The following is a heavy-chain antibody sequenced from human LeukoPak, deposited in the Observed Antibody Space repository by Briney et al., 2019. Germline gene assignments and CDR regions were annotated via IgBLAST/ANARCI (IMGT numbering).Heavy chain of an antibody. D-gene: IGHD6-19*01. Sequence: ASVTVSCKASGYTFTGYYIHWVRQAPGQGLEWMGWVNPNSGDTNYAQNFQGRVTMTRDTSISTAYMELSSLKSDDTALYYCARAQWLAPFDYWGQGTLVTVSS. CDR3: ARAQWLAPFDY. CDR2: VNPNSGDT. V-gene: IGHV1-2*02. J-gene: IGHJ4*02. CDR1: GYTFTGYY.